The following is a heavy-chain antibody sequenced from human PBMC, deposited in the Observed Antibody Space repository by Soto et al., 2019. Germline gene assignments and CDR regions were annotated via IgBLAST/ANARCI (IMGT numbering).Heavy chain of an antibody. Sequence: PGGSLRLSCAASGFTFSSYEMNWVRQAPGKGLEWVSYISSSGSTIYYADSVKGRFTISRDNAKSSLFLQMSSLRPEDTAVYYCVRRYCSSTSCTFDYWGQGTLVTVSS. CDR3: VRRYCSSTSCTFDY. CDR1: GFTFSSYE. J-gene: IGHJ4*02. D-gene: IGHD2-2*01. V-gene: IGHV3-48*03. CDR2: ISSSGSTI.